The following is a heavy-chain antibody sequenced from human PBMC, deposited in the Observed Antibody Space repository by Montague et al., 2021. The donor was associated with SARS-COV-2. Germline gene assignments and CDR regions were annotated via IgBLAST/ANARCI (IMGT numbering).Heavy chain of an antibody. J-gene: IGHJ3*02. CDR1: GGSITPYY. D-gene: IGHD2-15*01. CDR3: ARDSRLCGFECYEDIFDS. V-gene: IGHV4-59*01. CDR2: ISYSEHT. Sequence: SETLSLTCTVSGGSITPYYWSWIRQPPGKGLEWIGYISYSEHTNYNPSLKSRVTISVDTSKNQFSLTLSSLAAADTAIYYCARDSRLCGFECYEDIFDSWGQGTVVTVSS.